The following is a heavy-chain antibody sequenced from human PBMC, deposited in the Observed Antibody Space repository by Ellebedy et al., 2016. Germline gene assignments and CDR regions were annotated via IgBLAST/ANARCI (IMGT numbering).Heavy chain of an antibody. CDR1: GFTFTTYG. D-gene: IGHD3-22*01. V-gene: IGHV3-33*01. J-gene: IGHJ3*02. CDR3: ARDKADDYYDSSGYYYSAFDI. CDR2: IWSDGTNK. Sequence: GESLKISCAASGFTFTTYGIHWVRQAPGKGLEWVALIWSDGTNKYYADSVKGRFTISRDNSKNSLYLQMISLRAEDTALYYCARDKADDYYDSSGYYYSAFDIWGQGTMVTVSS.